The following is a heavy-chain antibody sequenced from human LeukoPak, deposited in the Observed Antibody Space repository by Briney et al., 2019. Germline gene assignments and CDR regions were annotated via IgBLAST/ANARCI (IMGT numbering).Heavy chain of an antibody. CDR3: APVPEGYYDSLPFRP. J-gene: IGHJ5*02. D-gene: IGHD3-22*01. CDR1: GYSITNNYY. Sequence: SETLSLTCTVSGYSITNNYYWDWIRQPPGKGLEWIASIYHSGRTYYNPALKSRVTISVDTSKSQFSLKLSSVTAADTAVYYCAPVPEGYYDSLPFRPWGQGTLVTVSS. CDR2: IYHSGRT. V-gene: IGHV4-38-2*02.